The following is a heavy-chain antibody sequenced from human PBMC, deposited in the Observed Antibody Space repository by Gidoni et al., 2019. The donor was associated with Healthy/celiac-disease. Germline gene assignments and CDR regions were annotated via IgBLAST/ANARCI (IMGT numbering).Heavy chain of an antibody. CDR2: IYTSGST. J-gene: IGHJ4*02. CDR3: ARTYYYDSSGGFDY. V-gene: IGHV4-61*02. D-gene: IGHD3-22*01. CDR1: GGSISSGSYY. Sequence: QVQLQESGPGLVKPSQTLSLTCTVSGGSISSGSYYWSWIRQPAGKGLEWIGRIYTSGSTNYNPSLKSRVTISVDTSKNQFSLKLSSVTAADTAVYYCARTYYYDSSGGFDYWGQGTLVTVSS.